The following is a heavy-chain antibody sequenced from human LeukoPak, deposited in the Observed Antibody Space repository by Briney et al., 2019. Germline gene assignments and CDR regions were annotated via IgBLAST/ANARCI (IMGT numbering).Heavy chain of an antibody. CDR3: ARDPASRTNGVCHKPFDH. CDR1: AFTFSSYS. CDR2: ISSSSSYI. Sequence: GGSLRLSCAASAFTFSSYSMNWVRQAPGKGLEWVSSISSSSSYIYYADSVKGRFTISRDNAKNSLYLQMNSLRAEDTAVYYCARDPASRTNGVCHKPFDHWGQGTLVTVSS. D-gene: IGHD2-8*01. J-gene: IGHJ4*02. V-gene: IGHV3-21*01.